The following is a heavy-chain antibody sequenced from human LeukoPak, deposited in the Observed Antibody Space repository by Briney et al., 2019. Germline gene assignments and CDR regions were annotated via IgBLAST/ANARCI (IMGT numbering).Heavy chain of an antibody. D-gene: IGHD4-17*01. J-gene: IGHJ4*02. CDR1: GFTFSSYE. CDR3: ARRSTGVYYFDY. Sequence: GGSLRLSCAATGFTFSSYEMNWVRQAPGKGLEWVSYISSSGSTIYYADSVKGRFTISRDNAKNSLYLQMNSLRAEDTAVYYCARRSTGVYYFDYWGQGTLVTVSS. CDR2: ISSSGSTI. V-gene: IGHV3-48*03.